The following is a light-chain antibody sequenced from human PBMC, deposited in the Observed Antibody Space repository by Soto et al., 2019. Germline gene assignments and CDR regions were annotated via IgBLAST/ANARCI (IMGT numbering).Light chain of an antibody. CDR3: AAWDDSLSDVV. Sequence: QSVLTQPPSASGTPGQRVTISCSGSSSNIGSNYVYWYQQLPGTAPKLLIYRNNQRPSGVPDRFSGSKSGTSASLAISGLRSEDEADYYCAAWDDSLSDVVFRGGTKLTVL. V-gene: IGLV1-47*01. J-gene: IGLJ2*01. CDR1: SSNIGSNY. CDR2: RNN.